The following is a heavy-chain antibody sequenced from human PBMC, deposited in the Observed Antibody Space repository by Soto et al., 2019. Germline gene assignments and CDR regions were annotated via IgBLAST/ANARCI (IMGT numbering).Heavy chain of an antibody. V-gene: IGHV4-59*01. CDR2: IYYSGST. Sequence: SETLSLTCTVSGGSISSYYWSWIRQPPGKGLEWIGYIYYSGSTNYNPSLKSRVTISVDTSKNQFSLKLSSVTAADTAVYYCARYYCSSTSCHFDYWGQGTLVTVSS. J-gene: IGHJ4*02. CDR3: ARYYCSSTSCHFDY. CDR1: GGSISSYY. D-gene: IGHD2-2*01.